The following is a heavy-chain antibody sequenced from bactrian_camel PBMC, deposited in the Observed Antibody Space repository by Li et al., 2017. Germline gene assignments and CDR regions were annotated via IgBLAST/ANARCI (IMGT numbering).Heavy chain of an antibody. D-gene: IGHD2*01. CDR1: GIPFTTGC. V-gene: IGHV3S1*01. Sequence: HVQLVESGGGSVQPGGSLRLTCAAAGIPFTTGCLGWYRQAPGKEREGVASICTGVGRSYYSDSVKGRFTISRDNSKNTLFQQMNVLRPEDTAMYYCAARKVARGSHFSLGRAPALRGDEYNFWGQGTQVTVS. CDR3: AARKVARGSHFSLGRAPALRGDEYNF. CDR2: ICTGVGRS. J-gene: IGHJ4*01.